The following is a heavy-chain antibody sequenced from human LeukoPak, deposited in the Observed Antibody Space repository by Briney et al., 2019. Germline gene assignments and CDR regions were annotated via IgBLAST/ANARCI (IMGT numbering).Heavy chain of an antibody. Sequence: ASVKVSCKPSGYTFNTYGITCVRQAPGQGLEWMGWISPYNGNTNYAQKFQGRVTLTTDTSTSTAYMELRSLRSDDTAVYYCARGPHERSGYPDDWGQGTLVTVSS. V-gene: IGHV1-18*01. CDR3: ARGPHERSGYPDD. D-gene: IGHD3-22*01. CDR1: GYTFNTYG. CDR2: ISPYNGNT. J-gene: IGHJ4*02.